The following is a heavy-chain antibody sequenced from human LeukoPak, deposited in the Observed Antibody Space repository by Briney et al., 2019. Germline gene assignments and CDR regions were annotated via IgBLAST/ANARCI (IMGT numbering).Heavy chain of an antibody. CDR1: GFTFSKYA. CDR3: AREGHTSGYCGDFDV. V-gene: IGHV3-23*01. D-gene: IGHD5-18*01. CDR2: VSGSGGVT. J-gene: IGHJ3*01. Sequence: PGGSLRLSCGASGFTFSKYAMSWVRQAPGKGLEWVSGVSGSGGVTYYADSTKGRFTISRDEFKATVFLQMKSLRPEDTAVYYCAREGHTSGYCGDFDVWGQGTTVVVSS.